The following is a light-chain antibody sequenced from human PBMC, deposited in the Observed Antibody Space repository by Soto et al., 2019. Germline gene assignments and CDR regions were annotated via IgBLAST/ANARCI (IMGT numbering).Light chain of an antibody. V-gene: IGKV1-33*01. CDR1: QDITNY. Sequence: DIQMTQSPSSLSASVGDRVTITCQASQDITNYLNWYQQKPGKAPKLLIYGASNLEIGVPSRFSGSGSGADFTFTINSLQPEDIATYYCQQYDILPPTCGGGTNVEIK. J-gene: IGKJ4*01. CDR3: QQYDILPPT. CDR2: GAS.